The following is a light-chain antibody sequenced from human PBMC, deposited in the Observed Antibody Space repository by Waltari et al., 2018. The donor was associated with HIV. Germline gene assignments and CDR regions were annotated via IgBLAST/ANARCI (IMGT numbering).Light chain of an antibody. Sequence: DIQMTQSPSSLFASVGDRVSITCQASQDISNYLNWHQQKPGKAPKLLIYDASNLETGVPSRFSGSGSGTDFTLTISNLQPEDIATYYCQHYDNLPLTFGGGTKVEI. V-gene: IGKV1-33*01. CDR1: QDISNY. CDR2: DAS. J-gene: IGKJ4*01. CDR3: QHYDNLPLT.